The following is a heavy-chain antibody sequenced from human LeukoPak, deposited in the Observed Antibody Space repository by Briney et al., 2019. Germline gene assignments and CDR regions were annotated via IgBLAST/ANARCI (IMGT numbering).Heavy chain of an antibody. CDR1: GFTFSSYA. CDR2: ISGSGATT. Sequence: GSLRLSCAASGFTFSSYAMSWVRQAPGKGLEWVSGISGSGATTSYTDSVKGRFTISRDNSKNTLFLQMNSLRAEDTAVYYCANSKSPTRHFDYWGQGTLVTVSS. CDR3: ANSKSPTRHFDY. V-gene: IGHV3-23*01. D-gene: IGHD2-15*01. J-gene: IGHJ4*02.